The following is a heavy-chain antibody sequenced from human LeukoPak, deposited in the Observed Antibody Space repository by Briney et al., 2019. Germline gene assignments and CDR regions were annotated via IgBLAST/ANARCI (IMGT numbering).Heavy chain of an antibody. CDR1: GFTVSSNY. V-gene: IGHV3-53*01. J-gene: IGHJ6*02. Sequence: GGSLRLSCAASGFTVSSNYMSWVRQAPGKGLEWVSVIYSGGSTYYADSVKGRFTISRDNSKNTLYLQMNSLRAEDTAVYYCERVSTRYYYGMDVWGQGTTVTVSS. CDR2: IYSGGST. CDR3: ERVSTRYYYGMDV.